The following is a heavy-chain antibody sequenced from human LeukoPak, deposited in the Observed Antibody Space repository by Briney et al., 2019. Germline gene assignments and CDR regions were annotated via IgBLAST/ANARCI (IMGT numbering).Heavy chain of an antibody. CDR1: GGTFSSYA. CDR3: ARVGVQFITVPFDY. Sequence: ASVKVSCKASGGTFSSYAIGWVRQAPGQGLEWMGGNIPIFGTANYAQKFQGRVTITRDTSASTAYMELSSLRSEDTAVYYCARVGVQFITVPFDYWGQGTLVTVSS. J-gene: IGHJ4*02. D-gene: IGHD3-22*01. V-gene: IGHV1-69*05. CDR2: NIPIFGTA.